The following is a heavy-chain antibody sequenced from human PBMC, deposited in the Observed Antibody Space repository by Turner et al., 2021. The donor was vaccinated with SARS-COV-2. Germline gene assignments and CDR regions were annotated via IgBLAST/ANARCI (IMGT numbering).Heavy chain of an antibody. CDR1: GFTFSSYS. CDR2: ISSSSSYI. CDR3: ARELAGRFGGATEIDY. Sequence: EVQLVESGGGMVKPGGSLRLSCAASGFTFSSYSMNWVRQAPGKWLEWVSFISSSSSYIYYADSVKGRFTISRDNAKNSLYLQMNSLRAEDTAVYYCARELAGRFGGATEIDYWGQGTLVTVSS. V-gene: IGHV3-21*01. D-gene: IGHD1-26*01. J-gene: IGHJ4*02.